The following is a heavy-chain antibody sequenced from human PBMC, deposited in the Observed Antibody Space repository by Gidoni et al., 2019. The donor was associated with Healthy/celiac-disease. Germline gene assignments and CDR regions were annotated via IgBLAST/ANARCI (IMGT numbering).Heavy chain of an antibody. CDR1: GGSIRSGGYY. J-gene: IGHJ4*02. CDR2: IYYSGST. CDR3: ARAWGYGDYYFDY. D-gene: IGHD4-17*01. V-gene: IGHV4-31*03. Sequence: QVQLQESGPGLVKPSQTLSLTCTVSGGSIRSGGYYWSWVRQHPGKGLEWIGYIYYSGSTYYNPSLKSRVTISVDTSKNQFSLKLSSVTAADTAVYYCARAWGYGDYYFDYWGQGTLVTVSS.